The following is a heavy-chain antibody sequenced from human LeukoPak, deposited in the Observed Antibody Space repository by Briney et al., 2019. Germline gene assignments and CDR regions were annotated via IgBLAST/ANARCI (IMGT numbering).Heavy chain of an antibody. V-gene: IGHV6-1*01. CDR2: TYYRSKWYN. D-gene: IGHD6-13*01. CDR1: GDRVSSNSAA. J-gene: IGHJ4*02. Sequence: SQTLSLTCAISGDRVSSNSAAWNWSRQSPSRGLEWLGRTYYRSKWYNDYAVSVKSRITINPDTSKNQFSLQLNSVTPEDTAVYYCARDPGVAAAGTGNFDYWGQGTLVTVSS. CDR3: ARDPGVAAAGTGNFDY.